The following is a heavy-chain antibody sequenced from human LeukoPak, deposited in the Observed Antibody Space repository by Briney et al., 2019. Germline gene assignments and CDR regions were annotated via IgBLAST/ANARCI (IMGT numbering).Heavy chain of an antibody. J-gene: IGHJ6*04. CDR3: ARDSRGNLWFGESVDV. D-gene: IGHD3-10*01. Sequence: HPGGSLRLSCAASGFTFSSYWMSWVRQAPGKGLEWVANIKQDGSEKYYVDSVKGRFTISRDNAKNSLYLQMNSLRAEDTAVYYCARDSRGNLWFGESVDVWGKGTTVTISS. V-gene: IGHV3-7*01. CDR2: IKQDGSEK. CDR1: GFTFSSYW.